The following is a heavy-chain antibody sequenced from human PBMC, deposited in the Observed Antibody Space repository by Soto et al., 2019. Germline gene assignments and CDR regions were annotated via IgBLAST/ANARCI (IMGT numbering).Heavy chain of an antibody. CDR3: ARYDTGNRPFGY. CDR2: IYHSRST. V-gene: IGHV4-4*02. CDR1: GGSISSSNW. J-gene: IGHJ4*02. D-gene: IGHD2-8*02. Sequence: QVQLQESGPGLVKPSGTLSLTCAVSGGSISSSNWWSWVRQPPGKGLEWIGEIYHSRSTSYNPSLKSRVSISVDKSKNQFSLNLSSVPAADTAVYYCARYDTGNRPFGYWGQGTLVSVAS.